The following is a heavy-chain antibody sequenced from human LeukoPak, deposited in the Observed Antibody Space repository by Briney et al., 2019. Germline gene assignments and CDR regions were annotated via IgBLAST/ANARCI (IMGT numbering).Heavy chain of an antibody. CDR1: GYTFTSYG. D-gene: IGHD6-19*01. CDR2: ISAYNGNT. Sequence: ASVKVSCKTSGYTFTSYGISWVRQAPGQGLEWMGWISAYNGNTNYAQKLQGRVTMTTDTSTSTAYMELRSLRSDDTAVYYCAREGGYSSGWNYYYYMDVWGKGTTVTISS. CDR3: AREGGYSSGWNYYYYMDV. J-gene: IGHJ6*03. V-gene: IGHV1-18*01.